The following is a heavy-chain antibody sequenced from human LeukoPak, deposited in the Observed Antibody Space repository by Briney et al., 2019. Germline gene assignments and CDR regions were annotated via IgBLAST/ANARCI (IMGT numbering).Heavy chain of an antibody. CDR1: GFTFTSYW. D-gene: IGHD5-18*01. V-gene: IGHV3-74*01. CDR2: VNSDESRT. Sequence: GGSLRLSCAASGFTFTSYWMHWVRQAPGKGLVWVSRVNSDESRTSYVDSVKGRFTISRDDAKNTLYLQLNSLRAEDTAVYFCARGGSDTAMAHDYWGQGTLVTVSS. J-gene: IGHJ4*02. CDR3: ARGGSDTAMAHDY.